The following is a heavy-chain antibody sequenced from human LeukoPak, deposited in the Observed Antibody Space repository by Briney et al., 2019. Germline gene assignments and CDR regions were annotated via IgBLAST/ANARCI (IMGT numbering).Heavy chain of an antibody. CDR2: ISSSSTVI. D-gene: IGHD5-18*01. J-gene: IGHJ4*02. CDR1: GFTFSSYS. Sequence: PGGSLRLSCAASGFTFSSYSMNWVRQAPGKGLEWVSSISSSSTVIYYADSVKGRFTISRDNAKNSLYLQMNSLRAEDTAMYYCAIDTAMVIFDYWGQGTLVTVSS. V-gene: IGHV3-21*01. CDR3: AIDTAMVIFDY.